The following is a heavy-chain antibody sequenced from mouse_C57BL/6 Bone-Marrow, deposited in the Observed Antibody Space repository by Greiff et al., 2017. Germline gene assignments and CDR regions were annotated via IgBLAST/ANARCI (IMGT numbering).Heavy chain of an antibody. CDR2: IDPSDSYT. CDR1: GYTFTSYW. Sequence: QVQLQQPGAELVMPGASVKLSCKASGYTFTSYWMHWVKQRPGQGLEWIGEIDPSDSYTNYNQKFKGKSTLTVDKSSSTAYMQLSSLTSEDSAFYYCARPFADWGQGTLVTVSA. V-gene: IGHV1-69*01. CDR3: ARPFAD. J-gene: IGHJ3*01.